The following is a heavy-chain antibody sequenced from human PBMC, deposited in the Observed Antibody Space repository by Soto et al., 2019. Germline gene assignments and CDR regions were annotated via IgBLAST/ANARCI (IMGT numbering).Heavy chain of an antibody. CDR1: GFTLSSYA. V-gene: IGHV3-30-3*01. CDR2: ISSDGSNK. CDR3: ARDQGPIDGGYWYFDL. Sequence: QVQLVESGGGVVQPGRSLRLSCAASGFTLSSYALHWVRQAPGTGLEWAAVISSDGSNKHYADSVTGRFTISRDNSKNKLYLKRNSLRAEDTAVYYCARDQGPIDGGYWYFDLWGRGTLFSVSS. J-gene: IGHJ2*01.